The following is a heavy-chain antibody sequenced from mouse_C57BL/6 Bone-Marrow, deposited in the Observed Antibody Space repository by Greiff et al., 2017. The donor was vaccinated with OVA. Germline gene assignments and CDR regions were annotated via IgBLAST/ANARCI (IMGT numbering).Heavy chain of an antibody. D-gene: IGHD1-1*01. V-gene: IGHV1-81*01. J-gene: IGHJ3*01. CDR3: ARSLYYYGSSSFPY. CDR2: IYPRSGNT. Sequence: VQLQESGAELARPGASVKLSCKASGYTFTSYGISWVKQRTGQGLEWIGEIYPRSGNTYYNEQYKGKATLTADKSSSTAYLELRSLTSEDSAVYFCARSLYYYGSSSFPYWGQGTLVTVSA. CDR1: GYTFTSYG.